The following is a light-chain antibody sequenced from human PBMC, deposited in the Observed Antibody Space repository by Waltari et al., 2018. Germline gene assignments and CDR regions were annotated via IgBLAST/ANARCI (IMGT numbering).Light chain of an antibody. Sequence: EIVLTQSPGSRSSSPGERVTLSCRASQSFSRALAWYQQKPGQAPRLLIFGASNRATGIPDRFSGSGSETDFSLTISRLEPEDFAVYYCQHYVRLPATFGRGTKVEIK. V-gene: IGKV3-20*01. J-gene: IGKJ1*01. CDR3: QHYVRLPAT. CDR2: GAS. CDR1: QSFSRA.